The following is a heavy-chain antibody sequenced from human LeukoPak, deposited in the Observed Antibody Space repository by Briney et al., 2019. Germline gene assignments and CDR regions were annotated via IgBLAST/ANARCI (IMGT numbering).Heavy chain of an antibody. V-gene: IGHV4-59*11. CDR3: ARDQIGYGLDY. CDR2: IYDSWNT. CDR1: SGSINNHY. D-gene: IGHD5-18*01. Sequence: SETLSLTCIVSSGSINNHYWSWIRQPPGKGLEWIGYIYDSWNTNYNPSLKSRVAISIDTSKNQFSLNLTSVTAADTAVYYCARDQIGYGLDYWGQGTLVTVSS. J-gene: IGHJ4*02.